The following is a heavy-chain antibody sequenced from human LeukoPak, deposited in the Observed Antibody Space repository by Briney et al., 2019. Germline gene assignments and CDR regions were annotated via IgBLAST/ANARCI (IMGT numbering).Heavy chain of an antibody. CDR2: ISSSGSTI. J-gene: IGHJ4*02. Sequence: GGSLRLSCAASGFTFSSYEMNWVRQAPGKGLEWVSYISSSGSTIYYADSVKGRFTISRDNAKNSLYLQMNSQRAEDTAVYYCARDGDYSSSGGFGDYWGQGTLVTVSS. V-gene: IGHV3-48*03. CDR3: ARDGDYSSSGGFGDY. D-gene: IGHD6-13*01. CDR1: GFTFSSYE.